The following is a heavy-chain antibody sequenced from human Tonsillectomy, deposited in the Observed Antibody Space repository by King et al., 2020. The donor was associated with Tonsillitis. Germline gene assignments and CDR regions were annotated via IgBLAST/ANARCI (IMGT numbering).Heavy chain of an antibody. CDR1: GDTFSGHH. D-gene: IGHD3-22*01. V-gene: IGHV1-2*02. Sequence: QLVQSGAEVRKPGASVSVSCNASGDTFSGHHVHWVRQAPGQGLEWLVWINPDSGDTNYAANFQARFTMTVTKDTSIGTAYMGLSSLRPDDTAVYYCATSALVSGSSDNSAYRYFRHWGQGSLVTVSS. CDR2: INPDSGDT. J-gene: IGHJ1*01. CDR3: ATSALVSGSSDNSAYRYFRH.